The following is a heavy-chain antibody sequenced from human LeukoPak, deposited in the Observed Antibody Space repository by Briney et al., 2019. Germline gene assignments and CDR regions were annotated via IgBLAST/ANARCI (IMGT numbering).Heavy chain of an antibody. V-gene: IGHV3-30*02. D-gene: IGHD5-18*01. CDR3: AKGGGGGYSYGYVALDYFDY. J-gene: IGHJ4*02. CDR2: IRYDGSNK. Sequence: GGSLRLSCAASGFTVSSNYMSWVRQAPGKGLEWVAFIRYDGSNKYYADSVKGRFTISRDNSKNTLYLQMNSLRAEDTSVYYCAKGGGGGYSYGYVALDYFDYWGQGTLVTVSS. CDR1: GFTVSSNY.